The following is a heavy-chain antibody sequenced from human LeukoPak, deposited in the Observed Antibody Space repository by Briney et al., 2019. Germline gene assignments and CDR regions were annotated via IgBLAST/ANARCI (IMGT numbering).Heavy chain of an antibody. D-gene: IGHD3-10*01. Sequence: GESLKISCKGPGYSFTSYWIGWVRQMPGKGLEWMGIIYPGDSDTRYSPSFQGQVTISADKSISTAYLQWSSLKASDTAMYYCARALLWFGELSKTFDYWGQGTLVTVSS. J-gene: IGHJ4*02. CDR1: GYSFTSYW. CDR2: IYPGDSDT. V-gene: IGHV5-51*01. CDR3: ARALLWFGELSKTFDY.